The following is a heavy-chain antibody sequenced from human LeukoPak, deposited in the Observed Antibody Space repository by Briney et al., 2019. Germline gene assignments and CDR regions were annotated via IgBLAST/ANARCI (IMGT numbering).Heavy chain of an antibody. CDR2: IYYSGST. D-gene: IGHD3-10*01. J-gene: IGHJ6*03. Sequence: SQTLSLTCTVSGGSISSGDYYWSWIRQPPGKGLEWIGYIYYSGSTYYNPSLKSRVTISADTSKNQFSLKLSSVTAADTAVYYCARVPDRGYYYYYMDVWGKGTTVTVSS. CDR3: ARVPDRGYYYYYMDV. V-gene: IGHV4-30-4*08. CDR1: GGSISSGDYY.